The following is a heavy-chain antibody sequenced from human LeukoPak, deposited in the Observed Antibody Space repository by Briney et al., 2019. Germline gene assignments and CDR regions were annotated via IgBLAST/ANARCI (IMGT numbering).Heavy chain of an antibody. J-gene: IGHJ5*02. CDR2: ISYDGSNK. Sequence: SGGSLRLSCSASGFTFSSYAMHRVRQAPGKGLERVAVISYDGSNKYYADSVKRRFTISRDNSKNTLYLQMNSLRAEDTAVYYCARELWLAPGWFDPWGQGTLVTVSS. CDR3: ARELWLAPGWFDP. D-gene: IGHD6-19*01. CDR1: GFTFSSYA. V-gene: IGHV3-30*17.